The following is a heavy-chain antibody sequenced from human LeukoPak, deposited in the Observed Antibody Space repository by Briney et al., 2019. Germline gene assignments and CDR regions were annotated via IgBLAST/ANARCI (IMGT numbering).Heavy chain of an antibody. V-gene: IGHV3-30*18. Sequence: PGTSLRLSCAASGFTFSNYGMHWVRQAPGKGLEWLAVISYDGSNKYYADSVKGRFTISRDNSRNTLYLQMNSLRAEDTAVYYCAKRNLGNRDYWGQGTLVTVSS. J-gene: IGHJ4*02. CDR1: GFTFSNYG. CDR2: ISYDGSNK. CDR3: AKRNLGNRDY. D-gene: IGHD3-16*01.